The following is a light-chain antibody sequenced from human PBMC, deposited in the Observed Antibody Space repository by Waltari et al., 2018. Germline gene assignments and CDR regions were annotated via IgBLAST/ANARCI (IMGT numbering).Light chain of an antibody. V-gene: IGLV2-8*01. J-gene: IGLJ2*01. CDR2: EVT. CDR1: SSDVGGFNY. CDR3: SSYGGNNNIL. Sequence: QYALTQPPSASGSPGPSVTISCTATSSDVGGFNYVSWYQQHPGKAPKLIIFEVTKRPSGVPDRFSGSKSGNTASLTVSGLKSEDEADYYCSSYGGNNNILFGGGTKLSVL.